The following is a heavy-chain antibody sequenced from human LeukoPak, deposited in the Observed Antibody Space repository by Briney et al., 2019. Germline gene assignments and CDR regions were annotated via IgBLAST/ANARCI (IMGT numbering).Heavy chain of an antibody. Sequence: ASETLSLTCTVSGGSITSGSYYWSWIRQPAGKGLEWIGRIYTSGGTNYNPSLKSRVTISVDTSKNQFSLKLSSVTAADTAVYYCARDLGYSSSSGDWFDPWGQGTLVTVSS. J-gene: IGHJ5*02. D-gene: IGHD6-6*01. CDR1: GGSITSGSYY. V-gene: IGHV4-61*02. CDR3: ARDLGYSSSSGDWFDP. CDR2: IYTSGGT.